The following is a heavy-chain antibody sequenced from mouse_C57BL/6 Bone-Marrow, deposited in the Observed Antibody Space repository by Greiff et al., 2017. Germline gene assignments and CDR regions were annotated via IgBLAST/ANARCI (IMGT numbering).Heavy chain of an antibody. J-gene: IGHJ2*01. CDR3: ARPLITTAHYFDY. Sequence: EVMLVESGGDLVKPGGSLKLSCAASGFTFSSYGMSWVRQTPDKRLEWVATISSGGSYTYYPDSVKGRFTISRDNAKNTLYLQMSSLKSEDTAMYYCARPLITTAHYFDYWGQGTTLTVSS. D-gene: IGHD1-1*01. CDR2: ISSGGSYT. V-gene: IGHV5-6*01. CDR1: GFTFSSYG.